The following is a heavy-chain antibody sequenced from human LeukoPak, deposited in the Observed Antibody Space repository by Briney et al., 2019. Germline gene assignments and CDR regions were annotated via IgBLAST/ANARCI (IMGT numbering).Heavy chain of an antibody. Sequence: ASVKVSCKASGYTFTSYGISWVRQAPGQGLEWMGWISAYNGNTNYARKLQGRVTMTTDTSTSTAYMELRSLRSDDTAVYYCARVEIFGVVIIPFDYWGQGTLVTVSS. CDR1: GYTFTSYG. J-gene: IGHJ4*02. CDR3: ARVEIFGVVIIPFDY. V-gene: IGHV1-18*01. D-gene: IGHD3-3*01. CDR2: ISAYNGNT.